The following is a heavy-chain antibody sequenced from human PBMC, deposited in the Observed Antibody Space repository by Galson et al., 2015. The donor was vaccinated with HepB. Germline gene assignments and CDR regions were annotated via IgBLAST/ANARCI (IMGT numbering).Heavy chain of an antibody. CDR1: GFTFSSYW. J-gene: IGHJ4*02. Sequence: SLRLSCAASGFTFSSYWMHWVRQAPGKGLVWVSRINSDGSSTSYADSVKGRFTISRDNAKNTLYLQMNSLRAEDTAVYYCARGGDGYKPLDYWGQGTLVTVSS. CDR3: ARGGDGYKPLDY. CDR2: INSDGSST. D-gene: IGHD5-24*01. V-gene: IGHV3-74*01.